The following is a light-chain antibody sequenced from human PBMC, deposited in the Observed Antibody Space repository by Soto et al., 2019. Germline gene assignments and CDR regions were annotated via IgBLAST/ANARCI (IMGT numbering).Light chain of an antibody. V-gene: IGLV2-14*01. CDR3: SSYTGASTPVV. J-gene: IGLJ2*01. Sequence: QSALTQPASVSGSPGQSITISCTGTGSDVGGYNYVSWYQQHPGKAPKVMIYDVSNRPSGVSNRFSGSKSGNTASLTISGLQAEDEEDYYCSSYTGASTPVVFGGGTKLTVL. CDR2: DVS. CDR1: GSDVGGYNY.